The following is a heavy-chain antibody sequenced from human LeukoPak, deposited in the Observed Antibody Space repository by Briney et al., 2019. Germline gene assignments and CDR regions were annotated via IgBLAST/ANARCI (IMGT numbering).Heavy chain of an antibody. V-gene: IGHV1-8*01. J-gene: IGHJ4*02. CDR1: GYTFTSYD. CDR2: MNPNSGNT. D-gene: IGHD3-10*01. CDR3: ARGPYYYGSGSSILFDY. Sequence: ASVKVSCKASGYTFTSYDINWVRQATGQGLEWMGWMNPNSGNTGYAQKFQGRVTMTRNTSISTAYMELSSLRSEDTAVYYCARGPYYYGSGSSILFDYWGQGTLVSVSS.